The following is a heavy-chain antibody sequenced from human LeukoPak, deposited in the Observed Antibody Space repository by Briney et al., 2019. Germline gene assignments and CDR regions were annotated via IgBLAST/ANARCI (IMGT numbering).Heavy chain of an antibody. CDR2: IYSGGNT. V-gene: IGHV3-53*01. CDR1: GFTFSSYS. Sequence: GGSLRLSCAASGFTFSSYSMNWVRQAPGKGLEWVSVIYSGGNTYYADSVKGRFTISRDNSKNTLYLQMNSLRAEDTAVYYCAREGSSSGWYDCWGQGTLVTVSS. CDR3: AREGSSSGWYDC. J-gene: IGHJ4*02. D-gene: IGHD6-19*01.